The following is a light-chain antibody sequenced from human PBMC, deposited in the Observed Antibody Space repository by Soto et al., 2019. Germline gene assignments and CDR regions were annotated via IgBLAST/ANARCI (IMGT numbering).Light chain of an antibody. Sequence: QSVLIQPASVSGSPGQSITISCTGTSSDVGGYTIVSWYQQHPGKAPILLIRGVIVRPPGISNRFSGSKSGNTASLTISDLRAEDEADYYCCSFAVESPYGFGTGTKVTVL. J-gene: IGLJ1*01. CDR2: GVI. CDR1: SSDVGGYTI. CDR3: CSFAVESPYG. V-gene: IGLV2-23*02.